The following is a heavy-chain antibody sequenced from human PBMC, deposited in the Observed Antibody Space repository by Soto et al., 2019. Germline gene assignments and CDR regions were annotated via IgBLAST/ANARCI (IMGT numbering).Heavy chain of an antibody. CDR2: MNPYSGNT. J-gene: IGHJ2*01. CDR3: ARGASYSYAKRRDHRNFYFDL. CDR1: GYTFSNND. V-gene: IGHV1-8*01. Sequence: QAQLVQSGAEMKKPGASVRVSCQASGYTFSNNDINWMRQASGGGLEWMGWMNPYSGNTGYEYKFQGRVTMTRDTSTNTAYMDLSGLRSDDTAVYFWARGASYSYAKRRDHRNFYFDLWGRGTLVAVSP. D-gene: IGHD2-8*01.